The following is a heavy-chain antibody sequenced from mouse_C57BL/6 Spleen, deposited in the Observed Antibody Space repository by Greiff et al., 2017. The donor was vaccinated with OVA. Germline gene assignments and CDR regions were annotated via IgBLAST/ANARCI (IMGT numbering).Heavy chain of an antibody. CDR1: GYTFTDYE. J-gene: IGHJ1*03. CDR2: IDPETGGT. D-gene: IGHD1-1*01. Sequence: VQLQESGAELVRPGASVTLSCKASGYTFTDYEMHWVKQTPVHGLEWIGAIDPETGGTAYNQKFKGKAILTADKSSSTAYMELRSLTSEDSAVYYCTRDGSRYFDVWGTGTTVTVSS. V-gene: IGHV1-15*01. CDR3: TRDGSRYFDV.